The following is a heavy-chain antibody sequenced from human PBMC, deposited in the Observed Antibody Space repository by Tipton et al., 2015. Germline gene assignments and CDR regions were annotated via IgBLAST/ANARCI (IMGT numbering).Heavy chain of an antibody. CDR1: GGSIISSNW. CDR2: IYYSGST. Sequence: TLSLTCAVSGGSIISSNWWSWVRQPPGKGLEWLGHIYYSGSTNYNPSLKSRVTMSVDTSKNQFSLKLTSVNAADTAVYYCARGGNNWFDPWGQGTLVTVSS. CDR3: ARGGNNWFDP. J-gene: IGHJ5*02. V-gene: IGHV4-4*02. D-gene: IGHD2-15*01.